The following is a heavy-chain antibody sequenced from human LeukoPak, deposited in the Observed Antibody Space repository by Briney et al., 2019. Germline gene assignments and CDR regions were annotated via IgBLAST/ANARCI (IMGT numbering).Heavy chain of an antibody. CDR3: AREARVYDGSGYYHDW. CDR2: IFTSGSA. CDR1: GGSISNYF. V-gene: IGHV4-4*07. J-gene: IGHJ4*02. D-gene: IGHD3-22*01. Sequence: SETLSLTCSVSGGSISNYFWTWIRQPAGKGLEWIGRIFTSGSADYNPSLQSRVTISVDTSKNQFSLKANSLTAADTAVYYCAREARVYDGSGYYHDWWGQGTLVTVTS.